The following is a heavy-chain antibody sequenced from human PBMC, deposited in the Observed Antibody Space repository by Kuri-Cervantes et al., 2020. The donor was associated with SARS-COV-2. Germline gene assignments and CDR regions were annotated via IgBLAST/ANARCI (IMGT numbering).Heavy chain of an antibody. D-gene: IGHD6-19*01. Sequence: GGSLRLSCAAPGFTFSSYGMHWVRQAPGKGLEWVAVISYDGSNKYYADSVKGRFTISRDNSKNTLYLQMNSLRAEDTAVYYCARGAVAGTLYYYYYGMDVWGQGTTVTVSS. CDR2: ISYDGSNK. V-gene: IGHV3-30*19. CDR3: ARGAVAGTLYYYYYGMDV. CDR1: GFTFSSYG. J-gene: IGHJ6*02.